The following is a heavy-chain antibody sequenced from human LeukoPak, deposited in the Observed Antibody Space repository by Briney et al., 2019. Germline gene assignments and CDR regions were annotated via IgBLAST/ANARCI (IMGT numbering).Heavy chain of an antibody. J-gene: IGHJ5*02. Sequence: ASVKVSCKTSGYTFSDYHIHWVRQAPGQGLEWMGWINAESGGTTYGQKFQDRVTMTRDTSSSTAYMELSRLTSDDTAVYYCAKGMRSGTYYNCLDPWGQGTLVTVSS. V-gene: IGHV1-2*02. D-gene: IGHD1-26*01. CDR3: AKGMRSGTYYNCLDP. CDR2: INAESGGT. CDR1: GYTFSDYH.